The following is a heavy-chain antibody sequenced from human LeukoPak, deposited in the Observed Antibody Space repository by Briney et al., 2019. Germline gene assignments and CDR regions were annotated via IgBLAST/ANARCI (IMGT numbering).Heavy chain of an antibody. CDR2: ISYSGST. Sequence: SETLSLTCTVSGGSISNNNYYWGWIRQPPGKGLEWIGIISYSGSTYHNPSLKSRVTISVATSKNQFSLKLSSVTAADTAVYYCAATTSVNSAMAIVLDFDFWGQGTLVTVSS. CDR3: AATTSVNSAMAIVLDFDF. CDR1: GGSISNNNYY. V-gene: IGHV4-39*01. D-gene: IGHD5-18*01. J-gene: IGHJ4*02.